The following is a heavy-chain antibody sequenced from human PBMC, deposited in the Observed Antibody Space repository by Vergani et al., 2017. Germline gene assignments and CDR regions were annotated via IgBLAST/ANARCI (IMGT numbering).Heavy chain of an antibody. D-gene: IGHD4-11*01. J-gene: IGHJ4*02. V-gene: IGHV3-48*03. CDR3: ARDLATVTPFDY. CDR1: GFTFSSYE. Sequence: EVQLVESGGGLVQPGGSLRLSCAASGFTFSSYEMNWVRQAPGKGLEWVSYISSSGSTIYYADSVKGRFTISRDNAKISLYLQMNSLRAEDTAVYYCARDLATVTPFDYWGQGTLVTVSS. CDR2: ISSSGSTI.